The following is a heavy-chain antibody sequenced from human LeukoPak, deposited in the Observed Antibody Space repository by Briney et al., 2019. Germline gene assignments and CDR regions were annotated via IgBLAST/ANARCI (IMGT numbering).Heavy chain of an antibody. D-gene: IGHD3-10*01. V-gene: IGHV4-34*01. Sequence: SETLSLTCAVYGGSFSGYYWSWIRQPPGKGLEWIGEINHSGSTNYNPSLKSRVTISVDTSKNQFSLKLSSVTAADTAVYYCARGQCYGSGYYYYYYMDVWGKGTTVTVSS. CDR1: GGSFSGYY. J-gene: IGHJ6*03. CDR2: INHSGST. CDR3: ARGQCYGSGYYYYYYMDV.